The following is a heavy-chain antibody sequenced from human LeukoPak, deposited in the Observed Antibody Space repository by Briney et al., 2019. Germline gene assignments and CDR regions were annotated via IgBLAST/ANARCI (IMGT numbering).Heavy chain of an antibody. D-gene: IGHD6-19*01. CDR3: AKAYGLVPGDY. CDR1: GFTFSSYW. CDR2: IKQDGSQK. J-gene: IGHJ4*02. V-gene: IGHV3-7*03. Sequence: GGSLRLSCAASGFTFSSYWMSWVRQAPGKGLEWVANIKQDGSQKYYVDSVKGRFSISRDNSKNTLYLQMNSLRAEDTAVYYCAKAYGLVPGDYWGQGTLVTVSS.